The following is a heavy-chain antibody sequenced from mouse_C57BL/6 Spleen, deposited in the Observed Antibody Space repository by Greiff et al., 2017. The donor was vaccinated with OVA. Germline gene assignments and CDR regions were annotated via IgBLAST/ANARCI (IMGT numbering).Heavy chain of an antibody. Sequence: QVQLKESGPGLVAPSQSLSITCTVSGFSLTSYAISWVRQPPGKGLEWLGVLWTGGGTHYTSALKSRLSISKDTSKSQVFLKMNRLQTDDTARYDCDGRPITTVGYGYFEVWGTGTTVTVSS. V-gene: IGHV2-9-1*01. CDR1: GFSLTSYA. D-gene: IGHD1-1*01. CDR3: DGRPITTVGYGYFEV. CDR2: LWTGGGT. J-gene: IGHJ1*03.